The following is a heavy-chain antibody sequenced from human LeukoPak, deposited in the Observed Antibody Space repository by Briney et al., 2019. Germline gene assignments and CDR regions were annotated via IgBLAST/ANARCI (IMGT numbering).Heavy chain of an antibody. J-gene: IGHJ6*02. V-gene: IGHV4-31*03. CDR3: ARDDSSDNYGMNV. CDR2: IYYSGST. CDR1: GGSISSGGYY. D-gene: IGHD3-22*01. Sequence: SETLSLTCTVSGGSISSGGYYWRWIPQHPGKGLEWIGYIYYSGSTYYNPSLNYRVTISVDTSKNQFSLKLSSVTAADTAVYYCARDDSSDNYGMNVWGQGTTVTVSS.